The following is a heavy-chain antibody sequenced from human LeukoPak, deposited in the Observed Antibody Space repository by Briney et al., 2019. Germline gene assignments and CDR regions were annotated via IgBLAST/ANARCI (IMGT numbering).Heavy chain of an antibody. CDR1: GFTFSSYA. J-gene: IGHJ6*02. V-gene: IGHV3-30-3*01. Sequence: GRSLRLSCAASGFTFSSYAMHWVRQAPGKGLEWVAVISYDGSNKYYADSVKGRFTISRDNSKNTLYLQMSSLRAEDTAVCYCAREGNSGMDVWGQGTTVTVSS. CDR2: ISYDGSNK. CDR3: AREGNSGMDV.